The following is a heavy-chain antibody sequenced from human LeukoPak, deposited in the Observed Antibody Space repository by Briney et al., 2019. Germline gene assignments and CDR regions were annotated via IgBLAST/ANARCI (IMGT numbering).Heavy chain of an antibody. V-gene: IGHV4-39*01. CDR3: ARHDGRGGATMGALDY. CDR2: IYYGGTT. D-gene: IGHD4/OR15-4a*01. J-gene: IGHJ4*02. CDR1: GGSISSSCYF. Sequence: SETLSLTCTVSGGSISSSCYFWGRIRQPPGTGLEWIGSIYYGGTTYCNPSLKSRVTISVDTSKNQFSLNLSSVTATDTAVYYCARHDGRGGATMGALDYWGRGTLVTVSS.